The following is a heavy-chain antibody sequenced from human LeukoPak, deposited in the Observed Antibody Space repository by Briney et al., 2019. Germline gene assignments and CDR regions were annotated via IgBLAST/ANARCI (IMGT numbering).Heavy chain of an antibody. V-gene: IGHV2-5*01. D-gene: IGHD1-14*01. CDR3: AYRLTRSSPFDY. CDR2: IYWNDEK. CDR1: GFSLNSTGVG. J-gene: IGHJ4*02. Sequence: SGPTLVNPTQTLTLSCTFSGFSLNSTGVGVGWIRQPPGKALEWLTLIYWNDEKRYTPSLKSRLTITKDTSKNQVVLTMTNKDPVDTATYYCAYRLTRSSPFDYWGQGTLVTVSS.